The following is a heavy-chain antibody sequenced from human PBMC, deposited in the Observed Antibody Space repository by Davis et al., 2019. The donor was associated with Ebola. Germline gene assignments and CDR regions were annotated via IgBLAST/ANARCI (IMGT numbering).Heavy chain of an antibody. Sequence: PGGSLRLSCAASGFTFSSYAMHWVRQAPGKGLEWVAVISYDGSNKYYADSVKGRFTISRDNSKNTLYLQMNSLRAEDTTVYYCARDVSFGAVTIFYYYYYGMDVWGQGATVTVSS. CDR1: GFTFSSYA. CDR3: ARDVSFGAVTIFYYYYYGMDV. J-gene: IGHJ6*02. V-gene: IGHV3-30-3*01. D-gene: IGHD4-17*01. CDR2: ISYDGSNK.